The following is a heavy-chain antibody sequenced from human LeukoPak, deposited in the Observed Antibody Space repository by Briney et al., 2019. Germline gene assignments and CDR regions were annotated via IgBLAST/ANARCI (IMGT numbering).Heavy chain of an antibody. CDR3: AIHTYSRGWSFDY. D-gene: IGHD6-19*01. Sequence: SGGSLRLSCAASRLTFSAYSMNWVRQAPGKGLEWVSSISSTSSYIYYADSVKGRFTISRDNAQKSLYLQMNSLRAEDTAVYYSAIHTYSRGWSFDYWGQGTLVTVSS. V-gene: IGHV3-21*01. CDR2: ISSTSSYI. J-gene: IGHJ4*02. CDR1: RLTFSAYS.